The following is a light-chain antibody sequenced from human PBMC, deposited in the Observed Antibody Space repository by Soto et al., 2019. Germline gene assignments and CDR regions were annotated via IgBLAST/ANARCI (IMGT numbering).Light chain of an antibody. Sequence: IQRTQSPSSLSGSVGDRVTITCRATQDIINYVAWYQQRPGSVPKLLISAASTLRSGVPSRFSGSGSGTDFTLTISSLQPEDAATYFCQKYNNAPWTFGQGTKVDIK. CDR3: QKYNNAPWT. CDR1: QDIINY. V-gene: IGKV1-27*01. J-gene: IGKJ1*01. CDR2: AAS.